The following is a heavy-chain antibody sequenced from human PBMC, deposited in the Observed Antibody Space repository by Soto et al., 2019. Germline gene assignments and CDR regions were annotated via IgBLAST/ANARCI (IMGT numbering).Heavy chain of an antibody. D-gene: IGHD2-2*01. CDR3: ARESSRGGAHGYFHH. Sequence: QVQLVQSGAEVKKPGSSVKVSCKASGGTFSSYAISWVRQAPGQGLEWMGGIIPIFGTANYAQKFQGRVTIPADEYTSTAYMELRSLSSEDTAVYYCARESSRGGAHGYFHHWGQGTLVTVSS. CDR2: IIPIFGTA. J-gene: IGHJ1*01. V-gene: IGHV1-69*12. CDR1: GGTFSSYA.